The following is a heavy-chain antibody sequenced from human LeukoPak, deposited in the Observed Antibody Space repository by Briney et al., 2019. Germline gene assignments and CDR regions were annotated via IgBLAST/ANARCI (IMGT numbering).Heavy chain of an antibody. CDR3: ARADCGGDCDALWFDP. CDR2: INPSGGRT. J-gene: IGHJ5*02. D-gene: IGHD2-21*02. Sequence: GASVKVSCKASGYTFTNYYMHWVRQAPGQGLEWMGMINPSGGRTHYAQEFQGRVTITRDTSTSTVYMEVNSLRSEDTAVYYCARADCGGDCDALWFDPWGQGTLVTVSS. V-gene: IGHV1-46*01. CDR1: GYTFTNYY.